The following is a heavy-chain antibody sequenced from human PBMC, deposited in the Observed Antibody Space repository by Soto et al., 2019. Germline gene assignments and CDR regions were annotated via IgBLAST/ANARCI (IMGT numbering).Heavy chain of an antibody. D-gene: IGHD6-19*01. CDR1: GFTFSNYA. Sequence: EVQLLESGGGLVQPGGSLRLSCAASGFTFSNYAMNWVRQAPGKGLEWVSVISGSGGSTYYADSVKGRFTISRDNSKNTLYLQMKSLRAEDTAVYYCASRSSGWYFDYWGQGTLVTVSS. CDR2: ISGSGGST. V-gene: IGHV3-23*01. J-gene: IGHJ4*02. CDR3: ASRSSGWYFDY.